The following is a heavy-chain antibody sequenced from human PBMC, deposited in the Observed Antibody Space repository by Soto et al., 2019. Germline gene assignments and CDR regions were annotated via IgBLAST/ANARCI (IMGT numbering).Heavy chain of an antibody. V-gene: IGHV1-18*01. CDR2: ISTYKKDT. CDR1: GYTFTNYG. CDR3: ARSDRGIYRD. D-gene: IGHD1-26*01. J-gene: IGHJ4*02. Sequence: QVQLVQSGAEVKKPGASVKVSCKASGYTFTNYGITWVRQAPGQGLEWMGWISTYKKDTDYAQKLQGRVTMTTDTSTSTAYMELRSLGSDDTAVYYCARSDRGIYRDWAQGTLVIVSS.